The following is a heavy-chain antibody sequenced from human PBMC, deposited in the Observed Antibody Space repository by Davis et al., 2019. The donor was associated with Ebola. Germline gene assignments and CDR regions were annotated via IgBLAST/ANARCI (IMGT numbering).Heavy chain of an antibody. Sequence: GESLKISCAASGFTFSDYYMSWIRQAPGKGLEWVSYISSSGSTIYYANSVKGRFTISRDNAKNSLYLQMNSLRAEDTAVYYCARVRVTMVRGVIITEIYFDYWGQGTLVTVSS. CDR1: GFTFSDYY. D-gene: IGHD3-10*01. J-gene: IGHJ4*02. CDR2: ISSSGSTI. V-gene: IGHV3-11*04. CDR3: ARVRVTMVRGVIITEIYFDY.